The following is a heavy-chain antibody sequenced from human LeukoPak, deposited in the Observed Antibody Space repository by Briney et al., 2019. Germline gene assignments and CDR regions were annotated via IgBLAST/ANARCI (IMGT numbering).Heavy chain of an antibody. J-gene: IGHJ3*02. CDR1: GGSISSSSYY. Sequence: SETLSLTCTVSGGSISSSSYYWGWIRQPPGKGLEWIGSIYYSGSTYYNPSLKSRVTISVDTSKNQFSLKLSSVTAADTAVYYCARGSRRYIVGATRGAFDIWGQGTMVTVSS. V-gene: IGHV4-39*01. CDR2: IYYSGST. D-gene: IGHD1-26*01. CDR3: ARGSRRYIVGATRGAFDI.